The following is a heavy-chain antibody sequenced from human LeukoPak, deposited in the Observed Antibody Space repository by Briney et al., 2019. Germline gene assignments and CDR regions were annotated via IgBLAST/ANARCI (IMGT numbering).Heavy chain of an antibody. D-gene: IGHD6-6*01. Sequence: SETLSLTCAVYGGSFSGYYWTWIRQPPGKGLEWIGEINHIGNTNYNPSLKSQVTISLDTSKNHFSLKLRSVTAADTAVYYCARDKGSSYLSSFDYWGQGTLVSVSS. CDR1: GGSFSGYY. CDR2: INHIGNT. J-gene: IGHJ4*02. V-gene: IGHV4-34*01. CDR3: ARDKGSSYLSSFDY.